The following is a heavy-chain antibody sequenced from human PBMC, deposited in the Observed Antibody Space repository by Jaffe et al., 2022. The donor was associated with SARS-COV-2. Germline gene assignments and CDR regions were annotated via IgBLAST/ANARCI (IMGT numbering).Heavy chain of an antibody. J-gene: IGHJ4*02. CDR1: GLTFSSFD. V-gene: IGHV3-30*03. D-gene: IGHD3-16*01. CDR3: VREKKGADYYFDY. CDR2: ISYDGSKK. Sequence: QVQLVESGGGEVQPGGSLRLSCAASGLTFSSFDMHWVRQAPGKGLECVAVISYDGSKKSYADSVKGRFTISRDNSKNTLYLQMNSLRAEDTAVFYCVREKKGADYYFDYWGQGTLVTVSS.